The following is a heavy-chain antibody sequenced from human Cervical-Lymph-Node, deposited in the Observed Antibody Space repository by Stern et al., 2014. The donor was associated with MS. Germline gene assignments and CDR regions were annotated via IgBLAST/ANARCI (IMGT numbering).Heavy chain of an antibody. D-gene: IGHD4-17*01. V-gene: IGHV3-21*01. CDR1: GFTFSHYS. J-gene: IGHJ4*02. Sequence: EVQLVESGGGLVKPGESLRLSCDASGFTFSHYSINWVRPAPGKGLEWISSISNNSTHTYYADSVEGRFTISRDSAKDSVSLHMVSLRAEDTAVYYCARARVGDYARSPHLDYWGQGTLVTVSS. CDR2: ISNNSTHT. CDR3: ARARVGDYARSPHLDY.